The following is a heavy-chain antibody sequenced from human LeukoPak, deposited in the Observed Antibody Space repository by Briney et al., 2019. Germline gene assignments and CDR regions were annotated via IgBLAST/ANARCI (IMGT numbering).Heavy chain of an antibody. CDR2: ISYDGSNK. Sequence: GGSLRLSCAASGFTFSSYAMHWVRQAPGKGLEWVAVISYDGSNKYYADSVKGRFTISRDNSKNTLYLQMNSLRAEGTAVYYCARARYSGSYYSLFDYWGQGTLVTVSS. CDR3: ARARYSGSYYSLFDY. D-gene: IGHD1-26*01. CDR1: GFTFSSYA. V-gene: IGHV3-30-3*01. J-gene: IGHJ4*02.